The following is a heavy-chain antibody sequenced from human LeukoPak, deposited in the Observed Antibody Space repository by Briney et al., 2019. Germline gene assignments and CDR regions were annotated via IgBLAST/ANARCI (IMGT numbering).Heavy chain of an antibody. D-gene: IGHD3-22*01. J-gene: IGHJ1*01. V-gene: IGHV4-31*03. CDR2: IYYSGST. Sequence: SETLSLTCTVSGGSISSGGYYWSWIRQHPGKGLEWIGYIYYSGSTYYNPSLKSRVTISVDTSKNQFSLKLSSVTAADTAVYYCARDYYDSKGVFQHWGQGTLVTVSS. CDR3: ARDYYDSKGVFQH. CDR1: GGSISSGGYY.